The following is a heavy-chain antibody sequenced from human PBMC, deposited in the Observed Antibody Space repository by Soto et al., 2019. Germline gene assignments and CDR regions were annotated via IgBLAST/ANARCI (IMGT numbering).Heavy chain of an antibody. J-gene: IGHJ4*02. Sequence: AAVKVSCKASGYTFTSYAIHWLRQAPGQSLAGVGLIDTGNHNTKYSQKFQGRVTITTDTFANTADMELSGLTSEDEAVYYSASEGKWDPRRVEAQQDDYFVYWGPGKLVTVSS. CDR1: GYTFTSYA. CDR3: ASEGKWDPRRVEAQQDDYFVY. V-gene: IGHV1-3*04. D-gene: IGHD1-26*01. CDR2: IDTGNHNT.